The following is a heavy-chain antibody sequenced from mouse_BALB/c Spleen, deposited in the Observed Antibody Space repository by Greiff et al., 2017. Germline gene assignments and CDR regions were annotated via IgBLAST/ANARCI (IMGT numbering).Heavy chain of an antibody. CDR3: ARGTGTAYWYFDV. V-gene: IGHV1-87*01. J-gene: IGHJ1*01. D-gene: IGHD2-14*01. Sequence: QVQLQQSGAELARPGASVKLSCKASGYTFTSYWVQWVKQRPGQGLEWIGAIYPGDGDTRYTQKFKGKATLTADKSSSTAYMQLSSLASEESAVDYCARGTGTAYWYFDVWGAGTTVTVSS. CDR2: IYPGDGDT. CDR1: GYTFTSYW.